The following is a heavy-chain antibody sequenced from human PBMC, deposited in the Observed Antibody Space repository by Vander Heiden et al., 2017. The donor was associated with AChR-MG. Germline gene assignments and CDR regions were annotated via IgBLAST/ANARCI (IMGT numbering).Heavy chain of an antibody. D-gene: IGHD6-13*01. CDR2: IISNDEK. V-gene: IGHV2-26*01. Sequence: QVTLKESGPVLVKPTETLTLTCPVSGFSLSNARMGVSWIRQPPGKALEWLAHIISNDEKSYSTSLKSRLTISKDTSKSQVVLTMTNMDPVDTATYYCARSRGLAAAGNFDPWGQGTLVTVSS. CDR3: ARSRGLAAAGNFDP. CDR1: GFSLSNARMG. J-gene: IGHJ5*02.